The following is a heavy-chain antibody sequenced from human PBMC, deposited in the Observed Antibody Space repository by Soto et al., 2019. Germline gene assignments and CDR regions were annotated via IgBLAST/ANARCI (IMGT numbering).Heavy chain of an antibody. J-gene: IGHJ5*02. V-gene: IGHV3-21*01. CDR2: ITTSGSYI. Sequence: EVQLVESGGGLVKPGGSLRLSCAASGFTFSSYDMNWVRQAPGKGLEYVSSITTSGSYIYYGDSVRGRFTISRDNAKNSLFLQMDSLRAEDTAVYYCVSSGTALMRIHNWFDPWGQGTLVTGSS. CDR3: VSSGTALMRIHNWFDP. CDR1: GFTFSSYD. D-gene: IGHD1-1*01.